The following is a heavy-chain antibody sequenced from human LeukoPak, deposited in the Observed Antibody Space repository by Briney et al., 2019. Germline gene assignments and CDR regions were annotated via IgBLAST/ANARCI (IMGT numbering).Heavy chain of an antibody. J-gene: IGHJ4*02. CDR1: GFTFSSYS. CDR3: ARVAAGYSVNYFDY. D-gene: IGHD4-23*01. V-gene: IGHV3-48*01. Sequence: GGSLRLSCAASGFTFSSYSMNWVRQAPGKGLEWVSYITGSSSTIYYADSVKGRFTISRDNAKSSLYLQMNSLRADDTAVYYCARVAAGYSVNYFDYWGQGTLVTVSS. CDR2: ITGSSSTI.